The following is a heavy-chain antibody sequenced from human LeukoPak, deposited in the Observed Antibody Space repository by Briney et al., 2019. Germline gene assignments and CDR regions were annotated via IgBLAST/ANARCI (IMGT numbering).Heavy chain of an antibody. J-gene: IGHJ4*02. V-gene: IGHV3-53*01. D-gene: IGHD3-22*01. CDR2: IYSGGNT. CDR1: GGSISSYY. CDR3: ARSGYFDISGYPNFEY. Sequence: ETLSLTCTVSGGSISSYYWSWVRQAPGKGLEWVSFIYSGGNTHYSDSVKGRFTISRDNSKNTLYLQMNSLRAEDTALYHCARSGYFDISGYPNFEYWGQGTLVTVSS.